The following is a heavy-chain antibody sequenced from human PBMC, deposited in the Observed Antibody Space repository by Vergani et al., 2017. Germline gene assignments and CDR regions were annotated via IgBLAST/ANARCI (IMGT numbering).Heavy chain of an antibody. D-gene: IGHD6-6*01. Sequence: QVTLKESGPALVKPTQTLTLTCTFSGFSLSTSGMRVSWIRQPPGKALEWLARIDWDDDKFYSTSLKTRLTISKDTSKNQVVLTMTNMDPVDTATYYCARTRDIAARHPNYYYYYMDVWGKGTTVTVSS. CDR3: ARTRDIAARHPNYYYYYMDV. V-gene: IGHV2-70*04. CDR2: IDWDDDK. CDR1: GFSLSTSGMR. J-gene: IGHJ6*03.